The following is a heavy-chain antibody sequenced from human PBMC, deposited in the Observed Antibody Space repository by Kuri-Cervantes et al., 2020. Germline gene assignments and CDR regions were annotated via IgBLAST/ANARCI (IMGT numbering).Heavy chain of an antibody. Sequence: GESLKISCAASGFTFSDYYMSWIRQAPGKGLEWVSYISSSGSTIYYADSVKGRFTISRDNAKNSLYLQMNSLRAEDTAVYYCARELAAAFNFDYWGQGTLVTVSS. D-gene: IGHD6-13*01. CDR2: ISSSGSTI. V-gene: IGHV3-11*01. CDR1: GFTFSDYY. CDR3: ARELAAAFNFDY. J-gene: IGHJ4*02.